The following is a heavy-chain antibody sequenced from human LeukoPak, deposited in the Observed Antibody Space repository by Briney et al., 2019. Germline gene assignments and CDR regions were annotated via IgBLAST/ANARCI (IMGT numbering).Heavy chain of an antibody. V-gene: IGHV3-30*18. CDR1: GSTFSNYG. D-gene: IGHD3-10*01. J-gene: IGHJ4*02. CDR3: AKGKGRSRVIDY. CDR2: ISKDGSKK. Sequence: GRSLRLSCAASGSTFSNYGMHWVRQAAGKGLEWVAFISKDGSKKYYGGSVTGRFITSRDNSRNTVYLQMDSLRPEDTAVYYCAKGKGRSRVIDYWGQGTLVTVAS.